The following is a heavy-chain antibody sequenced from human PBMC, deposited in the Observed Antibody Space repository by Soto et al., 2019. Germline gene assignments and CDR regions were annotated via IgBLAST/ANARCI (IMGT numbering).Heavy chain of an antibody. Sequence: VQLLQSGGGLVQPGGSLRLSCEASGFIFATTAMGWVRQAPGKGLEWVSTISGSGGGTYYADSVKGRFTISRGNSKNTLFLQMNSQRADDTAVYFCAAVMGSDYDYVWGSLSFDHWGQGALVTVST. CDR3: AAVMGSDYDYVWGSLSFDH. J-gene: IGHJ4*02. CDR2: ISGSGGGT. CDR1: GFIFATTA. D-gene: IGHD3-16*01. V-gene: IGHV3-23*01.